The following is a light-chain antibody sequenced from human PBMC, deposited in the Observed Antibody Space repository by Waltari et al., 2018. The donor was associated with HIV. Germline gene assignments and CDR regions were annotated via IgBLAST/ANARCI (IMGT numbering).Light chain of an antibody. CDR3: QSYNSSLSAS. J-gene: IGLJ2*01. V-gene: IGLV1-40*01. Sequence: QSMLTLPLSVAEAPALMLTISYSWRRPISRAGSDVCSYKQLPGTAPILLIYGNSNRPKGGPARISRSKSGTSASLAITGLQAEDEAEYYCQSYNSSLSASVGGGTKLTVL. CDR2: GNS. CDR1: RPISRAGSD.